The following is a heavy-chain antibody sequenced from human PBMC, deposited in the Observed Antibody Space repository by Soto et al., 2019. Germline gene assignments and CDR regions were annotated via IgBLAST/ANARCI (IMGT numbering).Heavy chain of an antibody. CDR2: IYHSGST. CDR1: GGSISSGDYY. J-gene: IGHJ5*02. Sequence: QVQLQESGPGLVKPSQTLSLTCTVSGGSISSGDYYWSWIRQPPGKGLEWIGYIYHSGSTYYNPSLQSRVTISVNTYKNQFSLKLGSATAADTAVYSCASELPEGARLDPWGQGTLVTVSS. D-gene: IGHD5-12*01. V-gene: IGHV4-30-4*01. CDR3: ASELPEGARLDP.